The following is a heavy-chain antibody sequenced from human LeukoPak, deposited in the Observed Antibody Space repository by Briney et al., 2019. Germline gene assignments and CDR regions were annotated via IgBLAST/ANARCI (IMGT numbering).Heavy chain of an antibody. CDR1: GGTFSSYA. CDR2: IIPIFGTA. V-gene: IGHV1-69*06. Sequence: SAKVSCKASGGTFSSYAISWVRQAPGQGLEWMGGIIPIFGTANYAQKFQGRVTITADKSTSTAYMELSSLRSEDTAVYYCARVPKASDGLIYFDYWGQGTLVTVSS. CDR3: ARVPKASDGLIYFDY. D-gene: IGHD1-26*01. J-gene: IGHJ4*02.